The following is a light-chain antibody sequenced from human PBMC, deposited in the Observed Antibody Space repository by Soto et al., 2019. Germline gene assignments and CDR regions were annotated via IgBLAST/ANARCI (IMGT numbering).Light chain of an antibody. CDR2: VSS. CDR3: QQHDDLPWT. J-gene: IGKJ1*01. CDR1: QSVSSKY. V-gene: IGKV3-20*01. Sequence: ETALTQSPATLSASPGERATLSCRASQSVSSKYLAWYQQKPGHSPIRLIYVSSSSATGIPYRFSGSGSGTDFTLTINRLEPEDFAADYCQQHDDLPWTFGQGTKVDIK.